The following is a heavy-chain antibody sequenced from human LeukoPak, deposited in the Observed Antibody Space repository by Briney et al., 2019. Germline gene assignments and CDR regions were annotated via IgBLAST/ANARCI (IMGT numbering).Heavy chain of an antibody. Sequence: GGSLRLSCAASGFTFSSYWMSWVRQAPGKRLEWVANIKQDGSEKYYVDSVKGRFTISRDNAKNSLYLQMNSLRAEDTAVYYCARVNSPHYYYYYGMDVWGQGTTVTVSS. D-gene: IGHD4-23*01. CDR3: ARVNSPHYYYYYGMDV. J-gene: IGHJ6*02. CDR1: GFTFSSYW. CDR2: IKQDGSEK. V-gene: IGHV3-7*01.